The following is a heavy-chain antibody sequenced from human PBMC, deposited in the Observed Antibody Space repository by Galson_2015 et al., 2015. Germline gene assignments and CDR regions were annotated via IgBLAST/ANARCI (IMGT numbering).Heavy chain of an antibody. J-gene: IGHJ4*02. CDR1: GFSLSTSGVG. CDR3: AHRQSGVYYDIGYLDY. CDR2: IYWNDDK. V-gene: IGHV2-5*01. D-gene: IGHD3-9*01. Sequence: PALVKPTQTLTLTCTFSGFSLSTSGVGVGWIRQPPGKALEWLALIYWNDDKRYSPSLKSRLTITKDTSKNQVVLTMTNMDPVDTATYYCAHRQSGVYYDIGYLDYWGQGTLVTVSS.